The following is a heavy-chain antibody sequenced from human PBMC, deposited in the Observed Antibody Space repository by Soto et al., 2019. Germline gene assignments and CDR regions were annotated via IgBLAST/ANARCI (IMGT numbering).Heavy chain of an antibody. V-gene: IGHV1-69*06. CDR3: ARRDTSGFLRYFDN. J-gene: IGHJ4*02. CDR2: IVPNVGTV. D-gene: IGHD3-3*01. CDR1: GGTLSSFINYP. Sequence: QMQLVQSGAEVKKPGSSVKVSCKASGGTLSSFINYPINWVRQAPGQGLEWMGGIVPNVGTVNYAQKFQGRVTITADKSTGTAYMELSSLRSEDTALYYCARRDTSGFLRYFDNWGQGTLVPSPQ.